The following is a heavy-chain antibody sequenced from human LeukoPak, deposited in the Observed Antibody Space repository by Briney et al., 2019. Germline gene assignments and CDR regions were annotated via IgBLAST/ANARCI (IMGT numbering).Heavy chain of an antibody. Sequence: GGSLRLSCAASGFTFNNFAMSWVRQAPGKGPEWLSAMTGPADTTYYAESVKGRFIISGDYSKSMVYLQMNSLRVEDTAIYYCAKGAEIDHWGQGTLVTVSS. J-gene: IGHJ4*02. V-gene: IGHV3-23*01. CDR1: GFTFNNFA. CDR2: MTGPADTT. CDR3: AKGAEIDH.